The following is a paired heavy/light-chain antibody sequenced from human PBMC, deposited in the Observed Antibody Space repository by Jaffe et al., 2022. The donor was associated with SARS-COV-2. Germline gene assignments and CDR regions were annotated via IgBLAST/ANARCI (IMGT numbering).Light chain of an antibody. CDR2: AAS. V-gene: IGKV1-9*01. CDR3: QHLNSLPAT. CDR1: QGISSY. Sequence: DIQLTQSPSFLSASVGDRVTITCRASQGISSYLAWYQQKPGKAPKLLIYAASTLQSGVPSRFSGSGSGTEFTLTISSLQPEDFATYYCQHLNSLPATFGQGTRLEIK. J-gene: IGKJ5*01.
Heavy chain of an antibody. CDR2: ITAGNDNT. V-gene: IGHV1-3*01. CDR1: GYTFTSYA. CDR3: VRDGGYNWNYYYYYGMDV. J-gene: IGHJ6*02. Sequence: QVQLVQSGAEVKKPGASVKVSCKASGYTFTSYAMHWVRQAPEQRLEWMGWITAGNDNTKYSQKFQGRVTITRDTSASTAYMELSSLRSEDTAVYYCVRDGGYNWNYYYYYGMDVWGQGTTVTVSS. D-gene: IGHD1-20*01.